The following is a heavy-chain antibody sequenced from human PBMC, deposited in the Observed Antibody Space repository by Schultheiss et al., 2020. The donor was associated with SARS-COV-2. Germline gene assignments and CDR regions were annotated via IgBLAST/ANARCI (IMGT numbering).Heavy chain of an antibody. CDR3: ARGVVRGPGWFDP. CDR2: IYYTGST. D-gene: IGHD3-10*01. CDR1: GFTFSSYS. V-gene: IGHV4-39*07. Sequence: ESLKISCAASGFTFSSYSMNWVRQAPGKGLEWIGSIYYTGSTYYNPSLKSRVTISVDTSKNQFSLKLSSVTAADTAVYYCARGVVRGPGWFDPWGQGTLVTVSS. J-gene: IGHJ5*02.